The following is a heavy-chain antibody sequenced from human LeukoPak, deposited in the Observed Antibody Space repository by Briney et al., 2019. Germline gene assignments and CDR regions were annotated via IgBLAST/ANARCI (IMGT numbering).Heavy chain of an antibody. CDR2: ISYSGSA. CDR3: ARSPDSSGYWDAFDI. CDR1: GGSISSYY. Sequence: SETLSLTCTVSGGSISSYYWSWIRQPPGKGLEWIGYISYSGSADYNPSLKSRVTISVDTSKNKFSLKLTSVTAADTAVYYCARSPDSSGYWDAFDIWGQGAMVTVSS. V-gene: IGHV4-59*08. J-gene: IGHJ3*02. D-gene: IGHD3-22*01.